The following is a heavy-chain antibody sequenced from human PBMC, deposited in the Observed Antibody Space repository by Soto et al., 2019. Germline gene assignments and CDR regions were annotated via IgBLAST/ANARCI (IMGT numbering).Heavy chain of an antibody. CDR3: ARSGSGAAYYYHGLDV. CDR1: GYPFTTYG. CDR2: IGTYNGNT. V-gene: IGHV1-18*04. D-gene: IGHD6-25*01. J-gene: IGHJ6*02. Sequence: QVQLVQSGAEVKKPGASVKVSCKTSGYPFTTYGFSWVRQAPGQGLEWMGWIGTYNGNTNYAQNLQGRVTMTTDTSTSTAYMELRSLTSADTAVYYCARSGSGAAYYYHGLDVWGQGTTVTVSS.